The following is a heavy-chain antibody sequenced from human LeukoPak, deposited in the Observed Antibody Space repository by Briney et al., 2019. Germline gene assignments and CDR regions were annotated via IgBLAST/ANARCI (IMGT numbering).Heavy chain of an antibody. Sequence: SETLSLTCTVSGGSISSSSYYWSWIRQPPGKGLEWIGYIYYSGSTNYNPSLKSRVTISVDTSKNQFSLKLSSVTAADTAVYYCARQVDDRPLATWYFDLWGRGTLVTVSS. CDR2: IYYSGST. V-gene: IGHV4-61*05. CDR3: ARQVDDRPLATWYFDL. J-gene: IGHJ2*01. D-gene: IGHD3-22*01. CDR1: GGSISSSSYY.